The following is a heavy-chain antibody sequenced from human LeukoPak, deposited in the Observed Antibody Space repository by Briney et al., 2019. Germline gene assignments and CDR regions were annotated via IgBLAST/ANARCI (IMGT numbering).Heavy chain of an antibody. V-gene: IGHV1-2*02. Sequence: ASVKVSCKASGYTFTGYYMHWVRQAPGQGLEWMGWINPNSGGTNYAQKFQGRVTMTRDTSISTAYMELSRLRSDDTAVYYCARALLLAAAGTGIWGQGTLVTVSS. J-gene: IGHJ4*02. CDR1: GYTFTGYY. CDR3: ARALLLAAAGTGI. CDR2: INPNSGGT. D-gene: IGHD6-13*01.